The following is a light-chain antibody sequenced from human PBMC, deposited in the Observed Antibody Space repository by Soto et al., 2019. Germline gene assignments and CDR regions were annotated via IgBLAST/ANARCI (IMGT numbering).Light chain of an antibody. Sequence: DIQMTQSPSILSASVGDRVTITCRASQSLSTWLAWYQQKPGKAPKVLIYKASSLESGVPSRFSGSGSGTEFTLTISRLQPEDFATYYCQQYNSDSRTFGQGTKVEI. CDR1: QSLSTW. CDR3: QQYNSDSRT. V-gene: IGKV1-5*03. CDR2: KAS. J-gene: IGKJ1*01.